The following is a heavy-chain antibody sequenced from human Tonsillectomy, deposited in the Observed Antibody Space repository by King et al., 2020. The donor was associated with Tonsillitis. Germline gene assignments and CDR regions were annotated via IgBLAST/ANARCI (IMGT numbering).Heavy chain of an antibody. D-gene: IGHD3-22*01. CDR1: GYSFTSYW. Sequence: LQLVQSGAEMKKPGESLKISCKGSGYSFTSYWIGWVRQMPGKGLEWMGIIYPVDSDTKYSPSFQGQVTISVDKPIRTAYLQWSRLKASDTAMYYCAPPLGYHYDRDDAFDFWGQGTMVTVSS. J-gene: IGHJ3*01. CDR3: APPLGYHYDRDDAFDF. V-gene: IGHV5-51*01. CDR2: IYPVDSDT.